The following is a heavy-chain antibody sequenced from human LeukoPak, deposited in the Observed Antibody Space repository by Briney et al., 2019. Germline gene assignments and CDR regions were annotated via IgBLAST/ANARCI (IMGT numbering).Heavy chain of an antibody. D-gene: IGHD2-2*01. CDR1: GYTFISYG. CDR3: AREGLGYCVTTSCSAFDY. Sequence: ASVKVSFETSGYTFISYGISWVRQAPGQGLEWMGWVSPYNGNTRYAQRFQGRVTMTTDTSTSTAYMELRSLTSDDTALYFCAREGLGYCVTTSCSAFDYWGQGTLVTVSS. CDR2: VSPYNGNT. J-gene: IGHJ4*02. V-gene: IGHV1-18*01.